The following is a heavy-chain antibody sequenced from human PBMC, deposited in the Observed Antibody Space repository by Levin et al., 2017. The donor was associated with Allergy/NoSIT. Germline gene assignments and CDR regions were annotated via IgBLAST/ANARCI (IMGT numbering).Heavy chain of an antibody. D-gene: IGHD4-11*01. CDR1: GGSFSGYY. V-gene: IGHV4-34*01. J-gene: IGHJ5*02. CDR2: INHSGST. Sequence: SETLSLTCAVYGGSFSGYYWSWIRQPPGKGLEWIGEINHSGSTNYNPSLKSRVTISVDTSKNQFSLKLSSVTAADTAVYYCARALPRAAYSNPTETVNWFDPWGQGTLVTVSS. CDR3: ARALPRAAYSNPTETVNWFDP.